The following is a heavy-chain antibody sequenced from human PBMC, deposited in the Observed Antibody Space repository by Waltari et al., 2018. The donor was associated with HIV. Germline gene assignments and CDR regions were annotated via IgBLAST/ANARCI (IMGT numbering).Heavy chain of an antibody. CDR1: GYTFTEYG. V-gene: IGHV1-18*01. Sequence: QVQLVQFGTEVKKAGASVKVSCKTSGYTFTEYGISWVRQAPAQGLEWMGWISPYNGHANYTQKLQGRVTMTTDTSTKTAYMEVRSLRSDDTAVYYCARQGLQYSDGMDVWGHGTTVTVSS. CDR3: ARQGLQYSDGMDV. D-gene: IGHD4-4*01. J-gene: IGHJ6*02. CDR2: ISPYNGHA.